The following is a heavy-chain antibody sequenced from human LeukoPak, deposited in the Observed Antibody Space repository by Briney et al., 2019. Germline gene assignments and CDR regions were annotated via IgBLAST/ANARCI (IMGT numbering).Heavy chain of an antibody. V-gene: IGHV1-69*13. D-gene: IGHD1-26*01. CDR3: ARVAEMGGSAGWALDY. Sequence: SVKVSCKASGCTFSSYAISWVRQAPGQGLEWMGGIIPIFGTANYAQKFQGRVTITADESTSTAYMELSSLRSEDTAVYYCARVAEMGGSAGWALDYWGQGTLVTVSS. J-gene: IGHJ4*02. CDR2: IIPIFGTA. CDR1: GCTFSSYA.